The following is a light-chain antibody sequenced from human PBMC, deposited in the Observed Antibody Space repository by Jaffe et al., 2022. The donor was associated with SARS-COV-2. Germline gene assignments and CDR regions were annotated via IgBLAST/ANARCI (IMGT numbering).Light chain of an antibody. CDR3: QQADSFPLT. CDR1: RDISSR. Sequence: DIQMTQSPSSVSASVGDRVTITCRASRDISSRLAWYQQKPGKVPRLLIYSASSLQSGVPSRFSGRGSGTDFSLTISSLQPEDIAIYYCQQADSFPLTFGGGTRVKIK. CDR2: SAS. V-gene: IGKV1-12*01. J-gene: IGKJ4*01.